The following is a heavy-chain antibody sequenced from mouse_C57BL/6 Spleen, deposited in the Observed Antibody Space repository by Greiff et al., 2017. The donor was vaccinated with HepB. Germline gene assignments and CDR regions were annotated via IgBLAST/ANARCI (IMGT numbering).Heavy chain of an antibody. J-gene: IGHJ3*01. V-gene: IGHV5-6*02. CDR1: GFTFSSYG. D-gene: IGHD2-4*01. CDR2: ISSGGSYT. CDR3: ADYYDYDGEAWFAY. Sequence: DVKLQESGGDLVKPGGSLKLSCAASGFTFSSYGMSWVRQTPDKRLEWVATISSGGSYTYYPDSVKGRFTISRDNAKNTLYLQMSSLKSEDTAMYYCADYYDYDGEAWFAYWGQGTLVTVSA.